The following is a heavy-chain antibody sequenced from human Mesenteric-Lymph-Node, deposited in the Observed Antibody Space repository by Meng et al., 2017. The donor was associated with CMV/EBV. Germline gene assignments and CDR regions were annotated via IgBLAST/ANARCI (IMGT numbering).Heavy chain of an antibody. CDR3: ARRNTNYDYVWGSYRTYSGFYFDY. V-gene: IGHV4-34*01. CDR2: INHSGST. J-gene: IGHJ4*02. Sequence: YYWSWTRQPPGKGLEWIGEINHSGSTNYNPSLKSRVTISVDTSKNQFSLKLSSVTAADTAVYYCARRNTNYDYVWGSYRTYSGFYFDYWGQGTLVTVSS. D-gene: IGHD3-16*02. CDR1: YY.